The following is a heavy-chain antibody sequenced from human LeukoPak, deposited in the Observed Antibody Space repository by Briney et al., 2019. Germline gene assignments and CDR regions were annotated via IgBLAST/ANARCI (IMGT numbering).Heavy chain of an antibody. CDR3: AKGIPATGTAVRGYFDC. D-gene: IGHD2-2*01. J-gene: IGHJ4*02. Sequence: GGSLRLSCAASGFTFTTYAMSWVRQAPGGGLEWVSTISGSGGTTYYADSVKGRFTISRDNSKNTLDLQMSNLRAEDTAVYYCAKGIPATGTAVRGYFDCWGQGTLVTVSS. V-gene: IGHV3-23*01. CDR1: GFTFTTYA. CDR2: ISGSGGTT.